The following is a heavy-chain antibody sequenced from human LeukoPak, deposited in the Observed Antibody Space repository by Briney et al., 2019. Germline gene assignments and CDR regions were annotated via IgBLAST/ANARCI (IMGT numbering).Heavy chain of an antibody. D-gene: IGHD3-10*01. CDR3: ARAHHYYGSGSYDY. CDR2: IYSGGST. V-gene: IGHV3-66*01. CDR1: GFTVSSNY. J-gene: IGHJ4*02. Sequence: PGGSLRLSCAASGFTVSSNYMSWVRQAPGKGLEWVSVIYSGGSTYYADSVKGSFTISRDNSKNTLYLQMNSLRAEDTAVYYCARAHHYYGSGSYDYWGQGTLVTVSS.